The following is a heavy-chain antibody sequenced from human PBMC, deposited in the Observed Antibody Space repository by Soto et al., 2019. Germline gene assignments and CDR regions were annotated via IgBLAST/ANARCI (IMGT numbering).Heavy chain of an antibody. D-gene: IGHD1-26*01. CDR1: GYSISTNNYY. V-gene: IGHV4-39*01. CDR2: IHDSGDT. J-gene: IGHJ4*02. Sequence: QLQLQESGPGLVKPSETLSLTCTVSGYSISTNNYYWGWIRQPPGKGREWIGSIHDSGDTYYNPSLKSRVSMSVDTSRNQFSLRLTSVTAADTAVYFCAPGSGSYLAIPSDYWGQGTLVTVSS. CDR3: APGSGSYLAIPSDY.